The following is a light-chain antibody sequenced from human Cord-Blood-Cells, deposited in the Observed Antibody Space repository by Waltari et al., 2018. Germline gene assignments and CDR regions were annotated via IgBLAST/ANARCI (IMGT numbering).Light chain of an antibody. CDR3: QQDGSSPYT. CDR1: QSVSSSY. V-gene: IGKV3-20*01. CDR2: GAS. J-gene: IGKJ2*01. Sequence: EIVLTQSPGTLSLSPGERATLSCRASQSVSSSYLAWYQQKPGQAPRLLIYGASSRATGIPDRFSGIGSGTDFTLTISRLEPEDFAVYYCQQDGSSPYTFGQGTKLEIK.